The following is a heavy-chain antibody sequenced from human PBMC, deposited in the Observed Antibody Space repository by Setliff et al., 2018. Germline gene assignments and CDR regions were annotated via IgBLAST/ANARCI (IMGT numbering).Heavy chain of an antibody. J-gene: IGHJ4*02. Sequence: SETLSLTCAASGGTFTYYYWTWIRQSPAKGLEWIGEITHTGTTGSTKYNPSLKSRVTMSIDTSKNQFFLMVTSVTAADTAVYYCARGRNVASRLLDSWGQGTLVTVSS. V-gene: IGHV4-34*01. D-gene: IGHD6-6*01. CDR2: ITHTGTTGST. CDR3: ARGRNVASRLLDS. CDR1: GGTFTYYY.